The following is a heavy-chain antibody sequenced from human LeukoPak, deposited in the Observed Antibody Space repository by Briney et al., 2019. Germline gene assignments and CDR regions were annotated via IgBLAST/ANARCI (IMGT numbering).Heavy chain of an antibody. CDR1: GDSISSYY. V-gene: IGHV4-59*01. CDR2: IYYSGST. J-gene: IGHJ4*02. Sequence: SETLSLTCTASGDSISSYYWTWIRQPPGKGLEWIGYIYYSGSTNYNPSLKSRVTISVDTSKNQFSLKLNSVTAADTAVYYCARENNYFDYWGQGTLVTVSS. CDR3: ARENNYFDY.